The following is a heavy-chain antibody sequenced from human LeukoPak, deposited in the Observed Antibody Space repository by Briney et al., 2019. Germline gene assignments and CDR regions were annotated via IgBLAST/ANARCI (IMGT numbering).Heavy chain of an antibody. V-gene: IGHV3-7*01. CDR1: GFTFSSYW. CDR3: ARRSSPSGRDAFDI. CDR2: IKQDGSEK. Sequence: PGGSLRLSCAASGFTFSSYWMRWVRQAPGKGLEWVANIKQDGSEKYYLDSVKGRFTISRDNAKNSLYLQMNSLRAEDTAVYYCARRSSPSGRDAFDIWGQGTMVTVSS. D-gene: IGHD6-19*01. J-gene: IGHJ3*02.